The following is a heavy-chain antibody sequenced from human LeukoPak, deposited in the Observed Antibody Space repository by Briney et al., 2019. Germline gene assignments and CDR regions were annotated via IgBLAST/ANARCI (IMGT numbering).Heavy chain of an antibody. CDR2: ISSSSSTI. D-gene: IGHD3-9*01. J-gene: IGHJ4*02. Sequence: GGSLRLSCAASGFTFSSYGMTWVRQAPGKGLEWVSYISSSSSTIYYADSVKGRFTISRDNAKNSLYLQLNSLRAEDTAVYYCARTYYDILTGYNPYFDYWGQGILVTVSS. CDR3: ARTYYDILTGYNPYFDY. V-gene: IGHV3-48*01. CDR1: GFTFSSYG.